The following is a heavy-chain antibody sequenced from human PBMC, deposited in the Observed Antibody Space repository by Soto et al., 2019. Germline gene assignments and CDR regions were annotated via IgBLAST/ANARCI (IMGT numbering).Heavy chain of an antibody. Sequence: ASVKVSCKASGYTFTSYYMHWVRQAPGQGLEWMGIINPSGGSTSYAQKFQGRVTMTRDTSTSTVYMELSSLRSEDTAMYYCARDFGRITGTPADAFDIWGRRTTDTGSS. CDR1: GYTFTSYY. D-gene: IGHD1-7*01. V-gene: IGHV1-46*01. CDR2: INPSGGST. CDR3: ARDFGRITGTPADAFDI. J-gene: IGHJ3*02.